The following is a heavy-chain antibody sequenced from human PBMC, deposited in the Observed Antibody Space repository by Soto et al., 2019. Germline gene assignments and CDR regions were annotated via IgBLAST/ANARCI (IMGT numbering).Heavy chain of an antibody. Sequence: PGGSLRLSCAASGFTFSSYSMNWVRQAPGKGLEWVSSISSSSSYIYYADSVEGRFTISRDNAKNSLYLQMNSLRAEDTAVYYCARDTRYYYDSSGYPIWGQGTMVTVSS. J-gene: IGHJ3*02. CDR1: GFTFSSYS. CDR3: ARDTRYYYDSSGYPI. CDR2: ISSSSSYI. D-gene: IGHD3-22*01. V-gene: IGHV3-21*01.